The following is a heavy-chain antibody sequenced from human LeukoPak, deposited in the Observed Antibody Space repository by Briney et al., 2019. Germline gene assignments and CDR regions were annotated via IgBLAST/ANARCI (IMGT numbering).Heavy chain of an antibody. CDR1: GFTFSSYE. V-gene: IGHV3-48*03. CDR3: AREKFYDNSGFDY. J-gene: IGHJ4*02. CDR2: ISSSGSTM. D-gene: IGHD3-22*01. Sequence: GGSLRLSCAASGFTFSSYEMKWVRQAPGQGLEWVAYISSSGSTMYYADSVKGRFTISRDNAKSSLFLQMNSLRAEDTADYYCAREKFYDNSGFDYWGQGTLVTVSS.